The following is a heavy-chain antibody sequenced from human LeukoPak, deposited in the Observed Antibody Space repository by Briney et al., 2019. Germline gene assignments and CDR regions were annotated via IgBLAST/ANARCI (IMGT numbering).Heavy chain of an antibody. V-gene: IGHV3-33*01. CDR1: GFTFSSYG. Sequence: GGSLRLSCAASGFTFSSYGMHWVRQAPGKGLEWVAVIWYDGSNKYYADSVKGRFTISRDNSKNTLHLQMNSLRAEDTAVYYCARDSSPGYCSGGSCLFDPWGQGTLVTVSS. CDR2: IWYDGSNK. D-gene: IGHD2-15*01. J-gene: IGHJ5*02. CDR3: ARDSSPGYCSGGSCLFDP.